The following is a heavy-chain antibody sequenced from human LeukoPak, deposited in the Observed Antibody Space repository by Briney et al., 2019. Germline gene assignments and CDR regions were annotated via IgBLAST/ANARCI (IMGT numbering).Heavy chain of an antibody. CDR3: ARILEGYHYYMDV. J-gene: IGHJ6*03. CDR1: GFTFSDYY. CDR2: ISSSGSSI. Sequence: KAGGSLRLSCAASGFTFSDYYMSWIRQAPGKGLEWVSYISSSGSSIYYADSVKGRFTISRDNTKNSLYLQMNSLRAEDTATYYCARILEGYHYYMDVWGKGTTVTVSS. V-gene: IGHV3-11*04.